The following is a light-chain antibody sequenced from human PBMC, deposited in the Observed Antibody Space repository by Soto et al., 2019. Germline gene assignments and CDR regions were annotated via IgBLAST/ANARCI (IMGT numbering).Light chain of an antibody. V-gene: IGLV1-40*01. Sequence: QSVLTQPPSVSGAPGQRVTISCTGSSSNIGAGYDVHWYQQLPGTAPKLLIYGNSNRPSGVPDRFSGSKSGTSACLAITGLQAEDEADYYCQSYDSSLSGYVFGTGTQLTVL. CDR3: QSYDSSLSGYV. J-gene: IGLJ7*01. CDR1: SSNIGAGYD. CDR2: GNS.